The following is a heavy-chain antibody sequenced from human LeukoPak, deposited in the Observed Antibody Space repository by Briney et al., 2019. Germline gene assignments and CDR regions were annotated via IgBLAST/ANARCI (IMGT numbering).Heavy chain of an antibody. D-gene: IGHD3-3*01. J-gene: IGHJ4*02. CDR3: ARDLNTIFGVVIPYYFDY. CDR2: INPNSGGT. CDR1: GYTFTGYY. Sequence: ASVKVSCKASGYTFTGYYMHWVRQAPGQGLEWMGWINPNSGGTNYAQKFQGRVTMTRDTSISTAYMELSRLRSDDTAVYYCARDLNTIFGVVIPYYFDYWGQGTLVTVSS. V-gene: IGHV1-2*02.